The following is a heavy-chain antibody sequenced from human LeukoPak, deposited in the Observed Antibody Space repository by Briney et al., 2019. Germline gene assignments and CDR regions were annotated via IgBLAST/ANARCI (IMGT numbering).Heavy chain of an antibody. Sequence: PGGSLRLSCAASGFTFSSYSMNWVRQAPGKGLEWVSSISSISSSSTYHADSVKGRFTISRDNAKNSLYLQMNSLRAEDTAVYYCARDFHRYYYDSSGYNAFDIWGQGTMASVP. CDR1: GFTFSSYS. CDR2: ISSISSSST. D-gene: IGHD3-22*01. J-gene: IGHJ3*02. V-gene: IGHV3-48*04. CDR3: ARDFHRYYYDSSGYNAFDI.